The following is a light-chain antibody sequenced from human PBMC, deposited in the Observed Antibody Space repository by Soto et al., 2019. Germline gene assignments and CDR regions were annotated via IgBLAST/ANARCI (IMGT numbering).Light chain of an antibody. CDR1: QRISAN. J-gene: IGKJ2*01. V-gene: IGKV3D-15*01. CDR3: QQYKDWPLYT. CDR2: GAS. Sequence: EILMTQSPATLSVSPGERVALSCRASQRISANLAWFQLKPGQAPRLLIYGASTRATGIPARFSGSGSGTDFTLTISSLQSEDVAFYYCQQYKDWPLYTFGQGTKLEIK.